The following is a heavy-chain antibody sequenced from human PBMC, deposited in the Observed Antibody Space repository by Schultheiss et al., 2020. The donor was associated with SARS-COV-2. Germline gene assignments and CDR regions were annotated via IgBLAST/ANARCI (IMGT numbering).Heavy chain of an antibody. CDR1: GYTFSGYN. D-gene: IGHD2-2*02. V-gene: IGHV1-18*04. CDR2: ISAYNGNT. CDR3: ARGSGDCSSTSCYRVYGMDV. Sequence: ASVKVSCKASGYTFSGYNIHWVRQAPGQGLEWMGWISAYNGNTNYAQKLQGRVTMTTDTSTSTAYMELRSLRSDDTAVYYCARGSGDCSSTSCYRVYGMDVWGQGTTVTVSS. J-gene: IGHJ6*02.